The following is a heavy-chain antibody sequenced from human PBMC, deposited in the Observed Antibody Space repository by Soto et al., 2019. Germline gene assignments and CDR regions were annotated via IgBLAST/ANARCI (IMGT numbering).Heavy chain of an antibody. CDR3: ARDRGEGYCSGGSCYSVYYYYYYGMDV. V-gene: IGHV4-38-2*02. J-gene: IGHJ6*02. Sequence: PSETLSLTCAVSGYSISSGYYWGWIRQPPGKGLEWIGSIYHSGSTYYNPSLKSRFTISVDTSKNQFSLKLSSVTAADTAVYYCARDRGEGYCSGGSCYSVYYYYYYGMDVWGQGTTVTVSS. D-gene: IGHD2-15*01. CDR2: IYHSGST. CDR1: GYSISSGYY.